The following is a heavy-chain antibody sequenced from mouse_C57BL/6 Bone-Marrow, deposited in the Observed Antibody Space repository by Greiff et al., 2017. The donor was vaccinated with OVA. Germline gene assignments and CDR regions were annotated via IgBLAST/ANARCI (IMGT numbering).Heavy chain of an antibody. D-gene: IGHD1-1*01. J-gene: IGHJ2*01. V-gene: IGHV1-82*01. CDR3: LLLRIY. CDR1: GYAFSSSW. Sequence: VQLQQSGPELVKPGASVKISCKASGYAFSSSWMNWVKQRPGKGLEWIGRIYPGDGDTNYNGKFKGKATLTADKSSSTAYMQPSSLTSEDSAVYFCLLLRIYWGQGTTLTVSS. CDR2: IYPGDGDT.